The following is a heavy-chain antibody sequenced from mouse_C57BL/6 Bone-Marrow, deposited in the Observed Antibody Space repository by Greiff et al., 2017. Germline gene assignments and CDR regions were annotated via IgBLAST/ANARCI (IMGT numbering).Heavy chain of an antibody. J-gene: IGHJ1*03. V-gene: IGHV1-50*01. CDR2: IDPSDSYT. Sequence: QVQLQQPGAELVKPGASVKLSCKASGYTFTSYWMQWVKQRPGQGLEWIGDIDPSDSYTNYNQKFKGKATLTVDTSSSTAYMQLSSLTSEDSAVYDCANGYNSAVVATRAYWYFDVWGTGTTVTVSS. D-gene: IGHD1-1*01. CDR1: GYTFTSYW. CDR3: ANGYNSAVVATRAYWYFDV.